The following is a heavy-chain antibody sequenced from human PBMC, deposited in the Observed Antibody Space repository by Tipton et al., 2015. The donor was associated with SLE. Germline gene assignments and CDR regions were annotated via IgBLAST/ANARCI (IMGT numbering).Heavy chain of an antibody. CDR3: ARHPVAGYTYYMDV. D-gene: IGHD5-24*01. Sequence: QLVQSGAEVKKPGASVKVSCRASGYIFSTYGISWGRQAPGQGLEWMGGINPYNDNTDYVELLQGRVTMTTDTSTGTAYMELTSLNSDDTAIYYCARHPVAGYTYYMDVWGTGTTVTVSS. V-gene: IGHV1-18*01. CDR1: GYIFSTYG. CDR2: INPYNDNT. J-gene: IGHJ6*03.